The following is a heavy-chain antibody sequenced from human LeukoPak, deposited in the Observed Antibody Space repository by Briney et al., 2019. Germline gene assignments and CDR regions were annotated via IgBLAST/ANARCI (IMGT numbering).Heavy chain of an antibody. J-gene: IGHJ4*02. D-gene: IGHD6-13*01. V-gene: IGHV3-21*01. Sequence: GGSLRLSCAASGFAFSSYSMNWVRQAPGKGLEWVSSISSSSSYIYYADSVKGRFTISRDNAKNSLYLQMNSLRAEDTAVYYCAGVPGPIPNSSKDYWGQGTLVTVSS. CDR1: GFAFSSYS. CDR3: AGVPGPIPNSSKDY. CDR2: ISSSSSYI.